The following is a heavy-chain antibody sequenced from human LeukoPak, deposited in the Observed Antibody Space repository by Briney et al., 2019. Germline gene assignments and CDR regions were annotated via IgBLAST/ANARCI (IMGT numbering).Heavy chain of an antibody. V-gene: IGHV4-39*01. Sequence: SETLSLTCTVSGGSISSSSYYWGWIRQPPGKGLEWIGSIYYSGSTYYNPSLKSRVTISVDTSKNQFSLKLSSVTAADTAAYYCARHLPNTRNWFDPWGQGTLVTVSS. CDR3: ARHLPNTRNWFDP. J-gene: IGHJ5*02. CDR2: IYYSGST. D-gene: IGHD4/OR15-4a*01. CDR1: GGSISSSSYY.